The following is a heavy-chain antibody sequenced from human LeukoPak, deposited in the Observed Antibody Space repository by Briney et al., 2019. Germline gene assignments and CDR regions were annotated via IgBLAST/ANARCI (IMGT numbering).Heavy chain of an antibody. D-gene: IGHD3-3*01. V-gene: IGHV3-23*01. CDR3: AKVSANPLRFLEFDY. Sequence: PGGSLRLSCAASGFTFSSYAMSWVRQAPGKGLEWVSAISGSGGSTYYADSVKGRFTISRDNSKNTLYLQMNSLRAEDTAVYYCAKVSANPLRFLEFDYWGQGTLVTVSS. CDR2: ISGSGGST. CDR1: GFTFSSYA. J-gene: IGHJ4*02.